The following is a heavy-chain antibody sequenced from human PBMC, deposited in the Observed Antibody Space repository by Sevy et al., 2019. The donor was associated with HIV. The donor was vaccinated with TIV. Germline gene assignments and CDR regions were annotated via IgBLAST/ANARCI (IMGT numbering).Heavy chain of an antibody. CDR1: GFTFSKYS. CDR2: LSFGCGEI. D-gene: IGHD1-26*01. V-gene: IGHV3-23*01. CDR3: AREESTKPHDS. Sequence: GGSLRLSCAASGFTFSKYSMSWVRQPPGKGLEWVSTLSFGCGEINYADSVKGRFTISRDKSKSSVYLQMNNLRPEDTAVYYCAREESTKPHDSWGQGTLVTVSS. J-gene: IGHJ4*02.